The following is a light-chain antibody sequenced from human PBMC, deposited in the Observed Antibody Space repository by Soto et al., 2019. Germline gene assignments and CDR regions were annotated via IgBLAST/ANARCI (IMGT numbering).Light chain of an antibody. CDR2: EVS. CDR1: SSDVGNYKY. J-gene: IGLJ1*01. V-gene: IGLV2-14*01. CDR3: FSYTISTAYL. Sequence: QSVLTQPASVSGSPGQSITISCTGTSSDVGNYKYVSWYQQHPGKAPKLMIYEVSNRPSGVSNRFSGSKSGNTASLTISGLQAEDETDYYCFSYTISTAYLFGTGTKV.